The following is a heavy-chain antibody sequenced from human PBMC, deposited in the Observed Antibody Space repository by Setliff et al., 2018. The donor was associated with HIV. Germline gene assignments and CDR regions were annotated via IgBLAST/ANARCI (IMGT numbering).Heavy chain of an antibody. CDR2: ISGFNGNT. V-gene: IGHV1-18*01. CDR3: ARVPYRSAWFSGGHDAFDI. CDR1: GYSFARYG. D-gene: IGHD6-19*01. J-gene: IGHJ3*02. Sequence: ASVKVSCKASGYSFARYGLSWVRQAPGQGLEWMGWISGFNGNTKYAQSFQDRVAMTTQTATSTAYMEMRSLRSDDTAVYFCARVPYRSAWFSGGHDAFDIWGQGTMVTVSS.